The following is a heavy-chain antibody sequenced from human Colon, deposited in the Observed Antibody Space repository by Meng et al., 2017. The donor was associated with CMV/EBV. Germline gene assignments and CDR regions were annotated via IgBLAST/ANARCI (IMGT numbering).Heavy chain of an antibody. CDR2: ISSSSSYI. CDR1: GFTFSSYS. CDR3: ARVWVEMATIGTFDY. Sequence: EVQLVESGXXLVKPGGSLRLPCAXSGFTFSSYSMNWARQAPGKGLEWVSSISSSSSYIYYADSVKGRFTISRDNAKNSLYLQMNSLRAEDTAVYYCARVWVEMATIGTFDYWGQGTLVTVSS. J-gene: IGHJ4*02. D-gene: IGHD5-24*01. V-gene: IGHV3-21*01.